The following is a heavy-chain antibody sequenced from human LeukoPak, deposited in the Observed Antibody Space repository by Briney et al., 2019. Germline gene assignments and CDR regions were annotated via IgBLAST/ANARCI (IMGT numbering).Heavy chain of an antibody. CDR1: GGSISSYY. CDR3: ARDSGYYDFWSGYFPLYYYYGMDV. J-gene: IGHJ6*02. V-gene: IGHV4-59*01. Sequence: SETLSLTCTVSGGSISSYYWSWIRQPPGKGLEWIGYIYYSGSTNYNPSLKSRVTISVDTSKNQFSLKLSSVTAADTAVYYCARDSGYYDFWSGYFPLYYYYGMDVWGRGTTVTVSS. D-gene: IGHD3-3*01. CDR2: IYYSGST.